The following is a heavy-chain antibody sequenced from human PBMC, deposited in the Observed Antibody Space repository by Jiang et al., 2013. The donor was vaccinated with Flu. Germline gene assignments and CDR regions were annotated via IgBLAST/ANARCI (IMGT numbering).Heavy chain of an antibody. J-gene: IGHJ6*03. Sequence: GSSVKASCKASGGTFSSYTISWVRQAPGQGLEWMGRIIPILGIANYAQKFQGRVTITADKSTSTAYMELSSLRSEDTAVYYCARVRSYYDSSGYYYYYYYMDVWGKGTTVTVSS. CDR1: GGTFSSYT. CDR2: IIPILGIA. D-gene: IGHD3-22*01. CDR3: ARVRSYYDSSGYYYYYYYMDV. V-gene: IGHV1-69*02.